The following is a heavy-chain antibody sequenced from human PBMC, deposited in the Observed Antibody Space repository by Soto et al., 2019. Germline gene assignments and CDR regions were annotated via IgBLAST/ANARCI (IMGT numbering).Heavy chain of an antibody. D-gene: IGHD1-20*01. CDR1: GASVSGSYYY. CDR2: VFYTGFT. V-gene: IGHV4-39*01. Sequence: SETLSLTCAVSGASVSGSYYYWAWLRQSPGKGPEWIGSVFYTGFTSYNPSLESRVSVSVDTSKSQFSLKLSAVTAADTAVYYCATSQKGYNWNYFDHWGQGSLVTVSS. CDR3: ATSQKGYNWNYFDH. J-gene: IGHJ4*02.